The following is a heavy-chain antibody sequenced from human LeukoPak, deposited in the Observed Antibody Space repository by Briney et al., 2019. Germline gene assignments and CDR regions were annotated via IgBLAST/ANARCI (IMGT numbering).Heavy chain of an antibody. CDR1: GFTFSSYA. V-gene: IGHV3-30-3*01. CDR3: ESQAPH. CDR2: ISYDGSNK. Sequence: GRSLRLSCAASGFTFSSYAMHWVRQAPGKGLEWVAVISYDGSNKYYADSVKGRFTISRDNSKNTLYLQMNSLRAEDTAVYYCESQAPHWGQGTLVTVSS. J-gene: IGHJ4*02.